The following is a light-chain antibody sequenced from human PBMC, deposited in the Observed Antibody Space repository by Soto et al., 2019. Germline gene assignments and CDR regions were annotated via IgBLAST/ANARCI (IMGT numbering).Light chain of an antibody. V-gene: IGKV3-20*01. CDR1: QSISSNY. CDR3: QQYGSSPLYS. CDR2: CAS. Sequence: EIVLTQSPGTLSLSPGERATLSCMASQSISSNYFAWYQQTPGQAPRLRIFCASTRATGIPDRFSGSGSGTDFTLTISRLEAEDFAVYYCQQYGSSPLYSFGQWTKVEIK. J-gene: IGKJ2*03.